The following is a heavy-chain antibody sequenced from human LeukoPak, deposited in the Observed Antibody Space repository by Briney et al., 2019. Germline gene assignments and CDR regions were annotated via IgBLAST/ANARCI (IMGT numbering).Heavy chain of an antibody. CDR1: GFTFSTYA. J-gene: IGHJ3*02. CDR3: ARDYHCSGGRCYDDAFDT. Sequence: GGSLRLSCAASGFTFSTYAIHWVRQAPGKGLDWVALISHDDRNKYYADSVKGRFTISRDSSKNTLYLQMNSLRAEDTAVYYCARDYHCSGGRCYDDAFDTWGQGTMVTVSS. CDR2: ISHDDRNK. D-gene: IGHD2-15*01. V-gene: IGHV3-30*01.